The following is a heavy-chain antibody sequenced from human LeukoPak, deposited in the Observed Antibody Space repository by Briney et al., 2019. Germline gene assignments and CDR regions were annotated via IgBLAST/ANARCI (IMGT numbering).Heavy chain of an antibody. V-gene: IGHV4-4*02. D-gene: IGHD3-22*01. Sequence: SGTLSLTCAVSGGSISSSNWWSWVRQPPGKGLEWIGEIYHSGSTNYNPSLKSRVTISVDKSKNQFSLKLSSVTAADTAVYYCARCHYYDSSGYKDWGQGTLVTVSS. CDR1: GGSISSSNW. CDR2: IYHSGST. J-gene: IGHJ4*02. CDR3: ARCHYYDSSGYKD.